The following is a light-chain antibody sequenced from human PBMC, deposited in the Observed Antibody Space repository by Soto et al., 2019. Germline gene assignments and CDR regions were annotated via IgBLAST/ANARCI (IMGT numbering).Light chain of an antibody. CDR2: DMS. J-gene: IGLJ1*01. Sequence: QSALTQPRSVSGSPGQSVTISCTGSSSVVGGYTYVSWYQQHPGKAPKLIIYDMSKRPSGVPDRFSGSKSGNTASLTISGLQAADEADYFCKSYAGSNTYVFGSGTKVTVL. CDR1: SSVVGGYTY. V-gene: IGLV2-11*01. CDR3: KSYAGSNTYV.